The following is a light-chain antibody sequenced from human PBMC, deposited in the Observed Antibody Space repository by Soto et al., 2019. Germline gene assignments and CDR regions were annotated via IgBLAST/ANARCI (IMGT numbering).Light chain of an antibody. Sequence: DIQMTQSPSTLTGAVGARVTITSRASQSISNWLAWYQQKPGTAPKVLIYHASNLQSGVPSRFRGSGSGTEFTLAISSMQPDDFATYYCQQYNSYSFGKGTKVDIK. CDR1: QSISNW. V-gene: IGKV1-5*01. CDR3: QQYNSYS. CDR2: HAS. J-gene: IGKJ1*01.